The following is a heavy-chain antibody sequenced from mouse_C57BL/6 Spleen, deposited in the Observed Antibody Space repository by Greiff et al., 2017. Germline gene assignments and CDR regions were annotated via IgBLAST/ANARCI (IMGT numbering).Heavy chain of an antibody. V-gene: IGHV5-17*01. J-gene: IGHJ4*01. Sequence: VQLKESGGGLVKPGGSLKLSCAASGFTFSDYGMHWVRQAPEKGLEWVAYISSGSSTIYYADTVKGRFTISRDNAKSTLFLQMTSLRSEDTAIYYCARRGGMDYWGQGTSVTVSS. CDR1: GFTFSDYG. CDR3: ARRGGMDY. CDR2: ISSGSSTI.